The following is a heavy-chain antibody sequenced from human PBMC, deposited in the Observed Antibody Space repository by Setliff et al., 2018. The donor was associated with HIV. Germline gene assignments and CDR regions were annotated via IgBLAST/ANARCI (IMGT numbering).Heavy chain of an antibody. J-gene: IGHJ4*02. CDR1: GFTFSTSN. CDR2: ISSSSTYV. D-gene: IGHD6-13*01. V-gene: IGHV3-21*01. Sequence: GGSLRLSCAASGFTFSTSNMNWVRQAPGKGLEWVSSISSSSTYVYYADSVKGRFTVSRDNAKNSLYLHMNSLRAEDTAVYYCARVRARYSSSWSFDYWGQGTPVTVSS. CDR3: ARVRARYSSSWSFDY.